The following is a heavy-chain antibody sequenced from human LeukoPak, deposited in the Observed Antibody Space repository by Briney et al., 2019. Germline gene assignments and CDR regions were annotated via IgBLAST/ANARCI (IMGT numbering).Heavy chain of an antibody. CDR1: GFTFSDYY. D-gene: IGHD6-19*01. J-gene: IGHJ5*02. CDR2: ISSSGSTI. V-gene: IGHV3-11*01. Sequence: GGSLRLSSAASGFTFSDYYMSWIRQAPGRGLEWVSYISSSGSTIYYADSVKGRFTISRDNAKNSLYLQMNSLRAEDTAVYYCAREGVAGTPHWFDPWGQGTLVTVSS. CDR3: AREGVAGTPHWFDP.